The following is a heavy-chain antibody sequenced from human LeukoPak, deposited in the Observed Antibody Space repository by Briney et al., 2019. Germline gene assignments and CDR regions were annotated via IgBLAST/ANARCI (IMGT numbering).Heavy chain of an antibody. CDR2: ISYDGSNK. CDR3: AKGVLRYFDWLPLSGAFDI. V-gene: IGHV3-30-3*01. CDR1: GFTFSSYA. D-gene: IGHD3-9*01. J-gene: IGHJ3*02. Sequence: GGSLRLSCAASGFTFSSYAMHWVRQAPGKGLEWVAVISYDGSNKYYADSVKGRFTISRDNSKNTLYLQMNSLRAEDTAVYYCAKGVLRYFDWLPLSGAFDIWGQGTMVTVSS.